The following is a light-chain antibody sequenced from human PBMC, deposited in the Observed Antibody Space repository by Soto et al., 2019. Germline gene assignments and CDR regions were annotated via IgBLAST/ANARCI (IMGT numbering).Light chain of an antibody. CDR2: RAS. CDR3: QQYGSSVT. J-gene: IGKJ3*01. Sequence: IVMTQSPATLSVSPGERATLSCRASQNIYSNVAWYQQRPGQAPRLLIYRASTRAPGIPARFSGSGSGTEFTLTISSLQSEDFTVYYCQQYGSSVTFGPGTKVDIK. V-gene: IGKV3-15*01. CDR1: QNIYSN.